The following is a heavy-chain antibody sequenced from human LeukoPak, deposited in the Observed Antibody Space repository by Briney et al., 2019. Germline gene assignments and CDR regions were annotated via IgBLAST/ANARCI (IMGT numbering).Heavy chain of an antibody. D-gene: IGHD1-26*01. V-gene: IGHV1-46*01. CDR2: MAPRDDGA. CDR1: GYRFSNYY. J-gene: IGHJ4*02. CDR3: AREVRTGIGATDY. Sequence: ASVKVSCKASGYRFSNYYVHWIRQAPGQGLEWVGIMAPRDDGAHYAQKFQGRVTMTRDTSTSTLHMELSSLRPEDTAVYYCAREVRTGIGATDYWGQGTLVTVSS.